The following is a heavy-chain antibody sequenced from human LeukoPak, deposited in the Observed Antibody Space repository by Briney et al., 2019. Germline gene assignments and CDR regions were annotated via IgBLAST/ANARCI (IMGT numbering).Heavy chain of an antibody. Sequence: GESLKISCKGSGYSFTSYWIGWVRLMPGKGLEWIGIIYPGDSDTRYSPSFQGHGTISADKSISTAYLQWSSLKASDTAMYYCARRMNPFGGVIVFEYFDNWGQGTLLTVSS. CDR3: ARRMNPFGGVIVFEYFDN. CDR1: GYSFTSYW. CDR2: IYPGDSDT. J-gene: IGHJ4*02. D-gene: IGHD3-16*02. V-gene: IGHV5-51*01.